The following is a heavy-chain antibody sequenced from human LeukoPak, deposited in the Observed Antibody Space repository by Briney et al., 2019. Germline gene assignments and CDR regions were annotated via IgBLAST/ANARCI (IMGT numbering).Heavy chain of an antibody. CDR2: IYYTGST. D-gene: IGHD6-19*01. CDR3: ARIVVAGNGYNSFDP. J-gene: IGHJ5*02. Sequence: SETLSLTCAVSGGSISTYYWNWIRQPPGKGREGIGYIYYTGSTIYNPSLTRRVTISVDTSKNQVSLKLRSVTAADTAVYYCARIVVAGNGYNSFDPWGQGTLVTVSS. CDR1: GGSISTYY. V-gene: IGHV4-59*08.